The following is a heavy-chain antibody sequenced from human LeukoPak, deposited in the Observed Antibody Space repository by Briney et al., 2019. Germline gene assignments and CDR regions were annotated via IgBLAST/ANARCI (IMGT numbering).Heavy chain of an antibody. Sequence: SVKVSCKASGGTFSSYAISWVRQAPGQGLEWMGGVIPIFGTANYAQKFQGRVTITADESTSAAYMELSSLRSEDTAVYYCAREPSPTSLYGMDVWGQGTTVTVSS. J-gene: IGHJ6*02. V-gene: IGHV1-69*01. CDR3: AREPSPTSLYGMDV. CDR2: VIPIFGTA. CDR1: GGTFSSYA.